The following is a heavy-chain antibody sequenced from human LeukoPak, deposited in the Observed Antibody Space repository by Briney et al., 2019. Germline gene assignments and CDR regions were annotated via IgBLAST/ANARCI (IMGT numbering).Heavy chain of an antibody. Sequence: GGSLTLSCAASGFTFSSYAMSWVRQAPGKGLEWVSSISGSGGSTYYADSVKGRFTISRDNSKNTLYLQMNSLRAEDTAVYYCAKGSAAAGTGIDPWGQGTLVTVSS. D-gene: IGHD6-13*01. CDR3: AKGSAAAGTGIDP. V-gene: IGHV3-23*01. CDR2: ISGSGGST. CDR1: GFTFSSYA. J-gene: IGHJ5*02.